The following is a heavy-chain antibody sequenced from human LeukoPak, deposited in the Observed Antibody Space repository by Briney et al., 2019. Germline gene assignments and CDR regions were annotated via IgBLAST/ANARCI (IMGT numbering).Heavy chain of an antibody. CDR2: IYTSGST. J-gene: IGHJ5*02. V-gene: IGHV4-61*02. D-gene: IGHD3-3*01. Sequence: PSETLSLTCTVSGGSISSGSYYWSWIRQPAGKGLEWIGRIYTSGSTNYNPSLKSRVTISVDTSKNQFSLQLSSVTAADTAVYFCAREHYTIFGVGPHQAWWFDPWGQGTLVTVSS. CDR1: GGSISSGSYY. CDR3: AREHYTIFGVGPHQAWWFDP.